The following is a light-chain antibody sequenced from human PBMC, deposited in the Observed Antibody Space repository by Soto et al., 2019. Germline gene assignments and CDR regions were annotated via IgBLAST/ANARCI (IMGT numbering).Light chain of an antibody. CDR2: GAS. CDR1: QSVYTT. CDR3: QQYNKWPLT. V-gene: IGKV3-15*01. J-gene: IGKJ4*01. Sequence: EIVMTQSPATVSVSPGERATLSCWASQSVYTTLAWYQQKPGQAPRLLIYGASTRATGIPARFSGTGSATEFTLTISSLQSEDSAVYYCQQYNKWPLTFGGGTKVEI.